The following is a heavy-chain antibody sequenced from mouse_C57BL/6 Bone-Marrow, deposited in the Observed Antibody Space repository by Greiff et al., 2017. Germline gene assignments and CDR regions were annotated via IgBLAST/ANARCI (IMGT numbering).Heavy chain of an antibody. J-gene: IGHJ2*01. Sequence: QVQLQQPGAELVKPGASVTLSCKASGYTFTSYWMHWVKQRPGQGLEWIGMIHPNSGSTNYNEKFKSKATLTVDKSSSTAYMQLSSLTSEDSAVYYCTTGLRRGGYWGQGTTLTVSS. V-gene: IGHV1-64*01. CDR3: TTGLRRGGY. D-gene: IGHD2-4*01. CDR2: IHPNSGST. CDR1: GYTFTSYW.